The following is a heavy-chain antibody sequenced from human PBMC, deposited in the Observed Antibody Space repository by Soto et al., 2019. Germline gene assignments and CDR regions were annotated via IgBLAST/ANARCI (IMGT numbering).Heavy chain of an antibody. Sequence: PSETLSLTCAVSGGSISGSNWWSWVRQPPGKGLEWIGEINHSGSTNYNPSLKSRVTISVDTSKNQFSLKLSSVTAADTAVYYCARGIAVAGRYNWFDPWGQGTLVTVSS. CDR2: INHSGST. CDR3: ARGIAVAGRYNWFDP. J-gene: IGHJ5*02. CDR1: GGSISGSNW. D-gene: IGHD6-19*01. V-gene: IGHV4-4*02.